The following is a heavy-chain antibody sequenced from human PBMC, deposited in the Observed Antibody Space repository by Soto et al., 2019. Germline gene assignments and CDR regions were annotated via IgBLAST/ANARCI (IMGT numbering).Heavy chain of an antibody. J-gene: IGHJ6*02. CDR2: IIPIFGTA. D-gene: IGHD6-13*01. CDR3: ARGNYSSSWYFSRSYYYYGMDV. CDR1: GCAVSSXA. Sequence: SSVKVVCKASGCAVSSXAMSWVREATGQGVEWMGGIIPIFGTANYAQKFQGRVTITADESTSTAYMELSSLRSEDTAVYYCARGNYSSSWYFSRSYYYYGMDVWGQGTTVTVSS. V-gene: IGHV1-69*13.